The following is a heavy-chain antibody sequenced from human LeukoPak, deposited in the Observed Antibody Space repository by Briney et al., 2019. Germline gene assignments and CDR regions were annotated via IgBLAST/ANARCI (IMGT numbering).Heavy chain of an antibody. CDR1: GDSVSSNSAA. V-gene: IGHV6-1*01. CDR3: TRGFAMDV. CDR2: TYYRSKWYS. J-gene: IGHJ6*02. Sequence: SETLSLTCAISGDSVSSNSAAWNWIRQSPSRGLEWLGRTYYRSKWYSDYAVSVKSRITIKPDTSKNQFSLQLDSVTPEDTAVYYCTRGFAMDVWGQGTTVTVSS.